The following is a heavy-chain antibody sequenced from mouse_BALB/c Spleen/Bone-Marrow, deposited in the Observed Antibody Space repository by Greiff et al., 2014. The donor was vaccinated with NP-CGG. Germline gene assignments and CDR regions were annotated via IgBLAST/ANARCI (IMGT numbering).Heavy chain of an antibody. Sequence: VQLQQSGAELVKPGASVKLSSTASGFNIKDSYLHWVKQRPEQGLDWIGRIDPAKGNTNYDPKFQGKATITADTSSNTAYLQLSSLTSEDTAVYFCARNYPFAYWGQGTLVTVSA. CDR1: GFNIKDSY. J-gene: IGHJ3*01. V-gene: IGHV14-3*02. D-gene: IGHD2-1*01. CDR2: IDPAKGNT. CDR3: ARNYPFAY.